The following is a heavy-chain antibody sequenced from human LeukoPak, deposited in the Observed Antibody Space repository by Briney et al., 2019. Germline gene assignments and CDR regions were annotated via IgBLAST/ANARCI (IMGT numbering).Heavy chain of an antibody. J-gene: IGHJ3*02. V-gene: IGHV3-23*01. CDR3: AKDIRCSSTSCHDAFDI. CDR1: GFTFSSYG. D-gene: IGHD2-2*01. Sequence: GGSLRLSCAASGFTFSSYGMSWVRQAPGKGLEWVSAISGSGGSTYYADSVKGRFTISRDNSKNTLYLQMNSLRAEDTAVYYCAKDIRCSSTSCHDAFDIWGQGTMVTVSS. CDR2: ISGSGGST.